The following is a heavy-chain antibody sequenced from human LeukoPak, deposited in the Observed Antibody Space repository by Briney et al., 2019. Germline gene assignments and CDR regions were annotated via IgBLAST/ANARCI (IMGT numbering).Heavy chain of an antibody. CDR2: IYYSGST. CDR3: AREERWLHIDY. Sequence: SETLSLTCTVSGGSISSSSYYWGWIRQPPGKGLEWIGSIYYSGSTYYNPSLKSRVTISVDTSKNQFSLKLSSVTAADTAVYYCAREERWLHIDYWGQGTLVTVSS. D-gene: IGHD5-24*01. CDR1: GGSISSSSYY. V-gene: IGHV4-39*07. J-gene: IGHJ4*02.